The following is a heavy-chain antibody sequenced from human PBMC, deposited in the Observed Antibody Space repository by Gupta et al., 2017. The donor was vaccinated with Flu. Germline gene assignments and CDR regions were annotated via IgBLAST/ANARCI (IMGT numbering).Heavy chain of an antibody. J-gene: IGHJ4*02. Sequence: INWGRRAPGEGREWMGGVIRGFGPTNYAQKFKGRVTSTADESTSTAYMELSSGRSEDTAVYCGARKGGGHCSGGTCYSCDYWGQGTRVTVSS. D-gene: IGHD2-15*01. CDR2: VIRGFGPT. CDR3: ARKGGGHCSGGTCYSCDY. V-gene: IGHV1-69*01.